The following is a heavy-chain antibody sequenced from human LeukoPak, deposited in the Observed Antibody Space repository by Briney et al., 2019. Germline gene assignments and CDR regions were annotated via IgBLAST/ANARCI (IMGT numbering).Heavy chain of an antibody. J-gene: IGHJ6*02. CDR1: GFTFSSYG. D-gene: IGHD2-2*01. CDR2: ISYDGSNK. Sequence: GGSLRLSCAASGFTFSSYGMHWVRQAPGKGLEWVAVISYDGSNKYYADSVKGRFTISRDNSKNTLYLQMNSLRAEDTAVYYCARVSLGDIVVVPASEDYYYYGMDVWGQGTTVTVSS. V-gene: IGHV3-30*03. CDR3: ARVSLGDIVVVPASEDYYYYGMDV.